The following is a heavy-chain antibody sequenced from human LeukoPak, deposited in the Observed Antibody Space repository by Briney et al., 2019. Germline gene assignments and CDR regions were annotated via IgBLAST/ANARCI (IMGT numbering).Heavy chain of an antibody. J-gene: IGHJ4*02. CDR1: GFTFSSYA. D-gene: IGHD5-24*01. V-gene: IGHV3-23*01. CDR3: VKDQGGDGYNIFDY. CDR2: ISGSGGST. Sequence: PGGSLRLSCAASGFTFSSYAMSWVRQAPGKGLEWVSAISGSGGSTYYADSVKGRFTISRDNSKNTLYLQMNSLRAEDTAVYYCVKDQGGDGYNIFDYWGQGTLVTVSS.